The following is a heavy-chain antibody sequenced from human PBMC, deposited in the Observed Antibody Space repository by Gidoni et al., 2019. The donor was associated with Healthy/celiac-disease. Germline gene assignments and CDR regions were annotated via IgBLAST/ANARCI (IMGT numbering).Heavy chain of an antibody. D-gene: IGHD2-15*01. Sequence: EVQLVQSGAEVKKHGESLTISCKGSGYSFTSYWIGWVRQMPGKGLEWMGIIYPGDSDTRYSPSFQGQVTISADKSISTAYLQWSSLKASDTAMYYCARRGDVVVVAATPAFDIWGQGTMVTVSS. V-gene: IGHV5-51*01. CDR2: IYPGDSDT. CDR3: ARRGDVVVVAATPAFDI. CDR1: GYSFTSYW. J-gene: IGHJ3*02.